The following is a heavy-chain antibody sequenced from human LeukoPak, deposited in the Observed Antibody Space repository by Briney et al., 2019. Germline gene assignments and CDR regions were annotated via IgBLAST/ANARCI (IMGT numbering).Heavy chain of an antibody. V-gene: IGHV1-24*01. CDR3: ATRGSPGSGSYPIYFDY. D-gene: IGHD3-10*01. Sequence: ASVKVSCKVSGYTLTELSMHWVRQAPGKGLEWMGGFDPEDGETIYAQKFQGRVTMTEDTSTDTAYMELSSLRSEDTAVYYCATRGSPGSGSYPIYFDYWGQGTLVTVSS. J-gene: IGHJ4*02. CDR1: GYTLTELS. CDR2: FDPEDGET.